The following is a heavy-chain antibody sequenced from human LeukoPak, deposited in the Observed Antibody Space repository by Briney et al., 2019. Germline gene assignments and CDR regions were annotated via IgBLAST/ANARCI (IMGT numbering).Heavy chain of an antibody. CDR2: INPNSGGT. D-gene: IGHD2-21*02. J-gene: IGHJ5*02. CDR1: GYTFTGYY. CDR3: AREGHCGGDCYSWFDP. V-gene: IGHV1-2*02. Sequence: ASVKDSCKASGYTFTGYYMHWVRQAPGQGLEWMGWINPNSGGTNYAQKFQGRVTMTRDTSISTAYMELSRLRSDDTAVYYCAREGHCGGDCYSWFDPWGQGTLVTVSS.